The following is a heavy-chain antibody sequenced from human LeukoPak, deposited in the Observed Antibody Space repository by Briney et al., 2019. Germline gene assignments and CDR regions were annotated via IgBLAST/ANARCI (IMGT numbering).Heavy chain of an antibody. CDR1: GGSISSSSYY. CDR2: IYYSGST. J-gene: IGHJ3*02. D-gene: IGHD3-10*01. CDR3: ARAGSGYYYGSGRAFDI. Sequence: SETLSLTCTVSGGSISSSSYYWGWIRQPPGKGLEWIGSIYYSGSTYYNPSLKSRVTISVDTSKNRFSLKLSSVTAADTAVYYCARAGSGYYYGSGRAFDIWGQGTMVTVSS. V-gene: IGHV4-39*07.